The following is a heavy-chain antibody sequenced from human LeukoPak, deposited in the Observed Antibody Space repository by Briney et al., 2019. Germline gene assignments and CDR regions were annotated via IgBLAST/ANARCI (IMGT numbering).Heavy chain of an antibody. J-gene: IGHJ6*03. Sequence: SSETLSLTCTVPGGSISSSSYYWGWIRQPPGKGLEWIGSIYYSGSTYYNPSLKSRVTISVDTSKNQFSLKLSSVTAADTAVYYCARAFWSGYSPYMDVWGKGTTVTVSS. CDR2: IYYSGST. CDR1: GGSISSSSYY. CDR3: ARAFWSGYSPYMDV. V-gene: IGHV4-39*07. D-gene: IGHD3-3*01.